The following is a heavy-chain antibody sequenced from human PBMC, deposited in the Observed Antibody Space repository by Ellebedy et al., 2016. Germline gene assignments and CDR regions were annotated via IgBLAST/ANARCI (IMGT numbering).Heavy chain of an antibody. Sequence: SETLSLXXSVSGGSLSSYYWSWIRQSPGKGLEWIGYIYYSGSTNYNPSLESRVAISLDTSKNQFYLKLNSVTAADTAVYYCARGGRTWFGVWGQGTTITVSS. CDR2: IYYSGST. D-gene: IGHD3-10*01. CDR3: ARGGRTWFGV. CDR1: GGSLSSYY. J-gene: IGHJ6*02. V-gene: IGHV4-59*01.